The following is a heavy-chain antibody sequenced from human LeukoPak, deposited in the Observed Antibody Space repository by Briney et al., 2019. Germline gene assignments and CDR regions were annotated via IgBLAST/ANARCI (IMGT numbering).Heavy chain of an antibody. J-gene: IGHJ6*02. Sequence: NPSQTLSLTCAISGDSVSSNSAAWNWIRQSPSRGLEWLGRIYYRSKWYNDYAVSVKSRITINPDTSKNQFSLQPNSVTPEDTAVYYCARDKRRDGYNWPNYYYGMDVWGQGTTVTVSS. V-gene: IGHV6-1*01. D-gene: IGHD5-24*01. CDR2: IYYRSKWYN. CDR1: GDSVSSNSAA. CDR3: ARDKRRDGYNWPNYYYGMDV.